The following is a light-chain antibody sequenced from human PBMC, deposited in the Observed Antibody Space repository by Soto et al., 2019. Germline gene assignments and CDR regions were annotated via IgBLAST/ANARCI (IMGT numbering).Light chain of an antibody. V-gene: IGKV1-6*01. CDR1: QGISND. Sequence: IQMTQSPSSLSASVGDRVTITCRASQGISNDLGWYQQRPGKAPKLLIYATSNLQTGVPSRFSGSGSGTDFTLPIISLQPADFSTYYCLQDYNYPRTFGQGTKVEIK. CDR3: LQDYNYPRT. J-gene: IGKJ1*01. CDR2: ATS.